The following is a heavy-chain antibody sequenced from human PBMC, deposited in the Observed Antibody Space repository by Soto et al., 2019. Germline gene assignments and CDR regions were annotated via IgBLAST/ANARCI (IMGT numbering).Heavy chain of an antibody. CDR3: ARARDTLSSSTLNGMDV. CDR2: INPNSGGT. Sequence: XSVKVSCTASGYSFTGYSRHWVRQAPGQGLEWMGWINPNSGGTNYAQKFQGWVTMTRDTSISTAYMELSRLRSDDRAVYYCARARDTLSSSTLNGMDVWGQGTTVTFSS. V-gene: IGHV1-2*04. D-gene: IGHD6-13*01. J-gene: IGHJ6*02. CDR1: GYSFTGYS.